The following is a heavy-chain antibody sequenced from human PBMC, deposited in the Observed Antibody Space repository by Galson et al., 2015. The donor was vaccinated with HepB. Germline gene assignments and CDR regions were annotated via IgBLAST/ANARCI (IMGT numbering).Heavy chain of an antibody. V-gene: IGHV1-46*02. CDR1: GFTLNTYD. J-gene: IGHJ4*02. Sequence: SVKVSCKASGFTLNTYDIHWLRQAPGQGLEWIGLINVSGGRTNSTQNFQGRVSMTADPSTTTVYMELSSLRSEDTAFYFCATGLQSSGWSFDNWGQGTLVTVSS. D-gene: IGHD6-19*01. CDR3: ATGLQSSGWSFDN. CDR2: INVSGGRT.